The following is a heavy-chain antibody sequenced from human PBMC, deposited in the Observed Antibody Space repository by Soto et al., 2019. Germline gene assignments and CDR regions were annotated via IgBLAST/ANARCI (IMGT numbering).Heavy chain of an antibody. Sequence: EVQLVESGGGLVQPGRSLRLSCAASGFTFDDYAMHWVRQAPGKGLEWVSGISWNSGSIGYADSVKGRFTISRDNAKNSLYLQMNSLRAEDTALYYCAKDMLGSSGWPHEFDYWGQGTLVTVSS. D-gene: IGHD6-19*01. CDR3: AKDMLGSSGWPHEFDY. J-gene: IGHJ4*02. V-gene: IGHV3-9*01. CDR1: GFTFDDYA. CDR2: ISWNSGSI.